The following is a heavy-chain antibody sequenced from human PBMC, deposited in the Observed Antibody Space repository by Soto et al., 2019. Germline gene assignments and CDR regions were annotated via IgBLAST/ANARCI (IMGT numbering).Heavy chain of an antibody. D-gene: IGHD6-13*01. V-gene: IGHV5-51*01. CDR1: GYSFTSYW. CDR2: IYPGDSDT. J-gene: IGHJ3*02. Sequence: PGESLKISCKGSGYSFTSYWSGWVRQMPGKGLEWMGIIYPGDSDTRYSPSFQGQVTISADKSISTAYLQWSSLKASDTAMYYCATSSIAAAGTVATDAFDIWGQGTMVTVSS. CDR3: ATSSIAAAGTVATDAFDI.